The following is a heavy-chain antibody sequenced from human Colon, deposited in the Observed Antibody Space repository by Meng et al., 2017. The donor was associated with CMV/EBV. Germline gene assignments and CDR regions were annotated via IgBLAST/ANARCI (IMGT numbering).Heavy chain of an antibody. CDR3: ARVANGDYHFDY. CDR2: ISSSGSTT. D-gene: IGHD4-17*01. V-gene: IGHV3-11*04. Sequence: GESLKISCAASGFTFSDHFIDWVRQAPGKGLEWVSYISSSGSTTRYPDSVKGRFTISRDDSKNTLYLEMNSLRAEDTAVYHCARVANGDYHFDYWGQGTLVTVSS. J-gene: IGHJ4*02. CDR1: GFTFSDHF.